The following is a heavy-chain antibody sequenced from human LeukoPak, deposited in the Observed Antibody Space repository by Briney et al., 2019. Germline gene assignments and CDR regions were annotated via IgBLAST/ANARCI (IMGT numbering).Heavy chain of an antibody. CDR2: ISGSGGST. CDR3: AKGVANGDTKPVDY. V-gene: IGHV3-23*01. CDR1: GFTFSSYA. J-gene: IGHJ4*02. Sequence: GGSLRLSCAASGFTFSSYAMSWVRQAPGKGLEWVSAISGSGGSTYYADSVKGRFTISRDNSKNTLYLQMNSLRAEDTAVYYCAKGVANGDTKPVDYWGQGTLVTVSS. D-gene: IGHD2-21*02.